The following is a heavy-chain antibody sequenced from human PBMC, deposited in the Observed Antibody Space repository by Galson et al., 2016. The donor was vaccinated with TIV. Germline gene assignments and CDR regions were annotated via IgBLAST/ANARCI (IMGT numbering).Heavy chain of an antibody. CDR3: AKDRNTAFDTHYSYYGLDV. Sequence: KVSCKASGGTFSSYVIKWVRQAPGQGLEWMGEIIPMFGTANYAQKFRGRVTITADESTSTAYMELSSLRSEDTAVYYCAKDRNTAFDTHYSYYGLDVWGQGTTVIVSS. J-gene: IGHJ6*02. CDR1: GGTFSSYV. D-gene: IGHD5-18*01. CDR2: IIPMFGTA. V-gene: IGHV1-69*01.